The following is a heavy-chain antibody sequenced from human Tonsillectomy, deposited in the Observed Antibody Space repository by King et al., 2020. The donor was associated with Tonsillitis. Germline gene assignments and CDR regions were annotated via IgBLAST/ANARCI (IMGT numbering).Heavy chain of an antibody. CDR3: ARDTGYCFDY. J-gene: IGHJ4*02. D-gene: IGHD2-8*02. CDR2: IIPMRDIT. CDR1: GGTFSSHS. Sequence: VQLVESGAEVKKPGSSVKVSCKASGGTFSSHSINWVRQAPGQGREGMGRIIPMRDITNYAQKFQGRVTITADKSTYPAYMELSSLRSVDTAVFYCARDTGYCFDYWGQGSLVTVS. V-gene: IGHV1-69*09.